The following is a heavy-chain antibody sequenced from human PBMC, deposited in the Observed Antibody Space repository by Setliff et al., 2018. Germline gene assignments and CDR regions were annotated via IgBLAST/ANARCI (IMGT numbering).Heavy chain of an antibody. Sequence: ASVKVSCKASGYTFTSYYMHWVRQAPGQGLEWMGIINPSGGSTSYAQKFQGRVTMTRDTSTSTVYMELSSLRSEDTAVYYCARDHSYGYSLYYYYYYGMDVWGQGTTVTVSS. CDR3: ARDHSYGYSLYYYYYYGMDV. CDR2: INPSGGST. CDR1: GYTFTSYY. V-gene: IGHV1-46*01. D-gene: IGHD5-18*01. J-gene: IGHJ6*02.